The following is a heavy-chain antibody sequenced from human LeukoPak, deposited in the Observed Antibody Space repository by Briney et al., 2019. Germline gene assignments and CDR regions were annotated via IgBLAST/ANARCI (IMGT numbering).Heavy chain of an antibody. CDR1: GFTFTSSA. J-gene: IGHJ3*02. CDR3: AAGTSYCSSTSCFTRAFDI. D-gene: IGHD2-2*01. Sequence: TSVKVSCKASGFTFTSSAMQWVRQARGQRLEWIGWIVVCSGNTNYAQKFQERVTITRDMSTSTAYMELSSLRSEDTAVYYCAAGTSYCSSTSCFTRAFDIWGQGTMVTVSS. CDR2: IVVCSGNT. V-gene: IGHV1-58*02.